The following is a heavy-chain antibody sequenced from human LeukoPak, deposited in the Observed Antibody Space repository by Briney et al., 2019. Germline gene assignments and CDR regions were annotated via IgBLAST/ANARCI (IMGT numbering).Heavy chain of an antibody. Sequence: GGSLRLSCAASGFTFSGSAMHWVRQASGKGLEWVGRIRSKANSYATAYAASVKGRFTISRDNSKNTLYLQMNSLRAEDTAVYYCAKRKAVAGENFDYWGQGTLVTVSS. CDR2: IRSKANSYAT. CDR3: AKRKAVAGENFDY. D-gene: IGHD6-19*01. J-gene: IGHJ4*02. V-gene: IGHV3-73*01. CDR1: GFTFSGSA.